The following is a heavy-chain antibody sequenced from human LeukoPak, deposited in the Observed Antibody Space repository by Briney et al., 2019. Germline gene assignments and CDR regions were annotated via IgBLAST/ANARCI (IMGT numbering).Heavy chain of an antibody. J-gene: IGHJ4*02. D-gene: IGHD3-9*01. CDR3: ARGSYDILTGYPYYFDY. CDR1: GFTFSSYA. CDR2: ISYDGSNK. Sequence: PGGSLRLSCAASGFTFSSYAMHWVRQAPGKGLEWVAVISYDGSNKYYADSVKGRFTISRDNSKNTLYPQMNSLRAEDTAVYYCARGSYDILTGYPYYFDYWGQGTLVTVSS. V-gene: IGHV3-30*04.